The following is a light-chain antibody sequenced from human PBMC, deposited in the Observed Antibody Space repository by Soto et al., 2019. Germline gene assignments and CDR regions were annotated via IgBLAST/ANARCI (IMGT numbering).Light chain of an antibody. CDR1: QSISTW. V-gene: IGKV1-5*01. J-gene: IGKJ2*01. CDR3: QQYDSYSPYT. Sequence: DIQMTQSPSTLSASVGDRVTITCRASQSISTWLAWYQQKPGKAPKVLIYDASNLESGVPSRFSGSGSGTAVCITISSLQPDDFAAYYCQQYDSYSPYTFGQGTKLEIK. CDR2: DAS.